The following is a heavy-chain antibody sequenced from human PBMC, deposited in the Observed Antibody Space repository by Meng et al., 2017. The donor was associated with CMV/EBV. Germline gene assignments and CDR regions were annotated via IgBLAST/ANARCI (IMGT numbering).Heavy chain of an antibody. J-gene: IGHJ6*02. D-gene: IGHD3-3*01. CDR1: TFTLSNHD. V-gene: IGHV3-48*03. CDR2: INRGDSVI. CDR3: TKDQGISGYSMDV. Sequence: GGSLRLSCSPSTFTLSNHDMNWVRQAPGKGLEWLSHINRGDSVIAYADSVRGRFTISRDIAKNSLYLQMNSLRVEDTALYYCTKDQGISGYSMDVWGQGTTVTVSS.